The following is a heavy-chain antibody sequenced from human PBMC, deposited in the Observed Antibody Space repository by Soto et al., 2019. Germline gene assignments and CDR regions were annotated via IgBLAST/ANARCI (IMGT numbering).Heavy chain of an antibody. V-gene: IGHV3-30-3*01. D-gene: IGHD2-2*01. CDR3: ARAYCSSTSCYAIEY. CDR1: GFTFSSYA. Sequence: QVQLVESGGGVVQPGRSLRLSCAASGFTFSSYAMHWVRQAPGKGLEWVAVISYDGSNKYYADSVKGRFTISRDNSKNPLYLQMNSLRAEDTAVYYCARAYCSSTSCYAIEYWGQGTLVTVSS. CDR2: ISYDGSNK. J-gene: IGHJ4*02.